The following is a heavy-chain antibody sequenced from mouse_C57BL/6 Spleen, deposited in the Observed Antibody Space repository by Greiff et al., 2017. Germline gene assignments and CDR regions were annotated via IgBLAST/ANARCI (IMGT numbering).Heavy chain of an antibody. J-gene: IGHJ2*01. D-gene: IGHD2-4*01. CDR2: IYPGDGDT. CDR3: ARRGYDYAFDY. V-gene: IGHV1-82*01. Sequence: VMLVESGPELVKPGASVKISCKASGYAFSSSWMNWVKQRPGKGLEWIGRIYPGDGDTNYNGKFKGKATLTADKSSSTAYMQLSSLTSEDSAVYFCARRGYDYAFDYWGQGTTLTVSS. CDR1: GYAFSSSW.